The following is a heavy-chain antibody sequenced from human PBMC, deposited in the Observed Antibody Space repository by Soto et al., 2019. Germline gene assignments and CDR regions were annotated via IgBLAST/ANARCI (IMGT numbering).Heavy chain of an antibody. CDR3: TTETPYRIQLWLPLIWGFDY. J-gene: IGHJ4*02. CDR2: IKSKTDGGTT. Sequence: GGSLRLSCAASGFTFSNAWMNWVRQAPGKGLEWVGRIKSKTDGGTTDYAAPVKGRFTISRDDSKNTLYLQMNSLKTEDTVVYYCTTETPYRIQLWLPLIWGFDYWGQGTLVTVSS. D-gene: IGHD5-18*01. V-gene: IGHV3-15*07. CDR1: GFTFSNAW.